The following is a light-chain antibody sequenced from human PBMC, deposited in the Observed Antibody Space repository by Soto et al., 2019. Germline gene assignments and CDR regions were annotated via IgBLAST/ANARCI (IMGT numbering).Light chain of an antibody. CDR1: SSNIGAGFD. CDR2: SNN. J-gene: IGLJ1*01. CDR3: QSYDSSLSAYV. Sequence: QSVLTQPPSVSGAPGQRVTISCTGRSSNIGAGFDVHWYQQLPRTAPKLLIYSNNNRPSGVPDRFAVSRSATSASLAITGLQAADEADYYCQSYDSSLSAYVFGTGTKLTVL. V-gene: IGLV1-40*01.